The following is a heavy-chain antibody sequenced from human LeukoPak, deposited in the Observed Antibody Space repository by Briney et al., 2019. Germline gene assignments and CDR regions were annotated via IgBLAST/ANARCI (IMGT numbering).Heavy chain of an antibody. CDR1: GGSISSSRYY. CDR2: IYYTGST. D-gene: IGHD1-26*01. Sequence: SETLSLTCTVSGGSISSSRYYWGWIRQPPGKGLEWIGSIYYTGSTYYNPSLKSRVTISVDTSKNQFSLKLSSVTAADTAVYYCARHKGTYYPYYFDYWGQGTLVTVSS. V-gene: IGHV4-39*01. CDR3: ARHKGTYYPYYFDY. J-gene: IGHJ4*02.